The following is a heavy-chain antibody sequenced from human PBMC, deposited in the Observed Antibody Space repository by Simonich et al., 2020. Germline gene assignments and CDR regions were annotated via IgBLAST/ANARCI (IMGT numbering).Heavy chain of an antibody. CDR3: ARARGDSSSWYFDY. V-gene: IGHV3-21*01. J-gene: IGHJ4*02. D-gene: IGHD6-13*01. CDR2: ISSSSSYI. CDR1: GFTFSSYS. Sequence: VQLVESGGGLVKPGGSLRLSCAASGFTFSSYSMNWVRQAPGKGLEWVASISSSSSYIYYADSVKGRFTISRDNAKNSLYLQMNSLRAEDTAVYYCARARGDSSSWYFDYWGQGTLVTVSS.